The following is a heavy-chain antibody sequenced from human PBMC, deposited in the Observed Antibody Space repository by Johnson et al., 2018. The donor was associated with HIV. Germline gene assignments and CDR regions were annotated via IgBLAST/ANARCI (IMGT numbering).Heavy chain of an antibody. D-gene: IGHD5-18*01. J-gene: IGHJ3*02. CDR3: AKDLVDTAMDDAFDI. CDR2: ISYDGSNK. Sequence: QEQLVESGGGVVQPGRSLRLSCAASGFTFSSYGMHWVRQAPGKGLEWVAVISYDGSNKYYADSVKGRFTISRDNSKNTLYLQMNSLRAEDTAVYYCAKDLVDTAMDDAFDIWGQGTMVTVSS. CDR1: GFTFSSYG. V-gene: IGHV3-30*18.